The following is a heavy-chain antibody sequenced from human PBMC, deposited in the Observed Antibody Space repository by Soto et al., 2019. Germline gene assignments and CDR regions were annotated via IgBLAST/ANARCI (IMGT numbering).Heavy chain of an antibody. CDR1: GDSISSSTYY. V-gene: IGHV4-39*01. J-gene: IGHJ4*02. Sequence: PSETLSLTCTVSGDSISSSTYYWGWLRQPPGKGLEWIGCIYHTGTTYYNPSLKSRVTISVDTSKTQFSLKLSSVTAADTAVYYCARPYFSSSSMFDYWGQGTLVTVSS. D-gene: IGHD6-6*01. CDR3: ARPYFSSSSMFDY. CDR2: IYHTGTT.